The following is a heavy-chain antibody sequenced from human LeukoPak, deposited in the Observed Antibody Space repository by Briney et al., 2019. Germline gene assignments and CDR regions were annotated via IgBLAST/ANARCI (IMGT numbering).Heavy chain of an antibody. V-gene: IGHV3-33*06. D-gene: IGHD6-13*01. Sequence: PGGSLRLSCAASGFTFSSYGMHWVRQAPGKGLEWVAVIWYDGSNKYYADSVKGRFTISRDNSKTTLYLQMHSLRAEDTAVYYCAKDILGIAAALVDYWGQGTLVTVSS. CDR2: IWYDGSNK. J-gene: IGHJ4*02. CDR1: GFTFSSYG. CDR3: AKDILGIAAALVDY.